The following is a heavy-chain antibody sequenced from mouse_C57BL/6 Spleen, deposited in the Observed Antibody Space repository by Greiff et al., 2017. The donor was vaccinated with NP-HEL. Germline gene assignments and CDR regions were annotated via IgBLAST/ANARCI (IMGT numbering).Heavy chain of an antibody. J-gene: IGHJ4*01. CDR1: GYTFTSYW. V-gene: IGHV1-55*01. CDR3: ARYFVTTVVAVDY. D-gene: IGHD1-1*01. CDR2: IYPGSGST. Sequence: QVQLQQPGAELVKPGASVKMSCKASGYTFTSYWITWVKQRPGQGLEWIGDIYPGSGSTNYNEKFKSKATLTVDTSSSTAYMQLSSLTSEDSAVYYCARYFVTTVVAVDYWGHRTSVTVSS.